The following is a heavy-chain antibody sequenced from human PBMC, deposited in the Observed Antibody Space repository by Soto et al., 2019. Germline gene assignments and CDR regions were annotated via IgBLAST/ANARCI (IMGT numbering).Heavy chain of an antibody. CDR2: ISYDGSNK. CDR3: ASSEKTQHIVVVTAISPLVDY. V-gene: IGHV3-30-3*01. J-gene: IGHJ4*02. Sequence: HPGGSLRLSCAASGFTFSSYAMHWVRQAPGKGLEWVAVISYDGSNKYYADSVKGRFTISRDNSKNTLYLQMNSLRAEDTAVYYCASSEKTQHIVVVTAISPLVDYWGQGTLVTVSS. D-gene: IGHD2-21*02. CDR1: GFTFSSYA.